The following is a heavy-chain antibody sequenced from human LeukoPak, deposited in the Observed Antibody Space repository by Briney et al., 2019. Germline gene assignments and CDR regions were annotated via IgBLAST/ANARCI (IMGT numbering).Heavy chain of an antibody. CDR3: AKYFYDSSTYSFDY. V-gene: IGHV3-23*01. CDR1: EFTFSNYA. CDR2: IGSGGTT. J-gene: IGHJ4*02. Sequence: GGSLRLSCAASEFTFSNYAMSWVRQAPGKGLEWVSSIGSGGTTHYADSVKGRFTISRDNSKNTLFLQMNSLRAEDTAVYYCAKYFYDSSTYSFDYWGQGTLVTVSS. D-gene: IGHD3-22*01.